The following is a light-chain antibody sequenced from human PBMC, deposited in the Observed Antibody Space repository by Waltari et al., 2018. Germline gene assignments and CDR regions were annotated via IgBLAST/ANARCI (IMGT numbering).Light chain of an antibody. Sequence: QSVLTQPPSVSGAPGQRVAISCTGSSSNIGAGYDVHWYQQLPRTAPKLLIYGNNNRPSGFPDRFFGSTYGTSASLAITGLQAEDEADYYCQSYDTSLSVVFGGGTKLTVL. J-gene: IGLJ3*02. CDR2: GNN. V-gene: IGLV1-40*01. CDR3: QSYDTSLSVV. CDR1: SSNIGAGYD.